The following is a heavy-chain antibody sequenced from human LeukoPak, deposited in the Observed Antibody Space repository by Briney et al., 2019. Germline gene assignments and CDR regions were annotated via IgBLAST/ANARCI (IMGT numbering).Heavy chain of an antibody. V-gene: IGHV3-23*01. CDR1: GFTFSSYA. Sequence: GGSLRLSCAASGFTFSSYAMSWVRQAPGKGLEWVSAISGSGGSTYYADSVKGRFTIYRDNSKNTLYLQMNSLRAEDTAVYYCAKAPSNDYGDYYFDYWGQGTLVTVSS. J-gene: IGHJ4*02. D-gene: IGHD4-17*01. CDR2: ISGSGGST. CDR3: AKAPSNDYGDYYFDY.